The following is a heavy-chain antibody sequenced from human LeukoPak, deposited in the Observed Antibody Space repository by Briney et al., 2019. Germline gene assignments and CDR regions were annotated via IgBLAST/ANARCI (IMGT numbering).Heavy chain of an antibody. CDR1: GFTFSSYW. V-gene: IGHV3-7*04. J-gene: IGHJ5*01. D-gene: IGHD1-26*01. Sequence: GGSLRLSCAASGFTFSSYWMSWVRQAPGKGQEWVANIKEDGSEKIYVDSLKGRFTISRDNAKNSLYLQMNSLRAEDTAVYYCARDCVIVGAPCYDSWGQGTLVTVSS. CDR3: ARDCVIVGAPCYDS. CDR2: IKEDGSEK.